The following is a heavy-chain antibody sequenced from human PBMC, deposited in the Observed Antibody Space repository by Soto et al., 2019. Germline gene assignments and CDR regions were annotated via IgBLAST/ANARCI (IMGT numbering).Heavy chain of an antibody. V-gene: IGHV1-18*04. Sequence: ASVKVSCKASGYTFTSYGISWVRQAPGQGLEWMGWISAYNGNTNYAQKLQGRVTMTTDTSTSTVYMELRSLRSDDTAVYYCARGRGPYCGGDCYPNWFDPWGQGTLVTVSS. CDR1: GYTFTSYG. CDR3: ARGRGPYCGGDCYPNWFDP. J-gene: IGHJ5*02. D-gene: IGHD2-21*02. CDR2: ISAYNGNT.